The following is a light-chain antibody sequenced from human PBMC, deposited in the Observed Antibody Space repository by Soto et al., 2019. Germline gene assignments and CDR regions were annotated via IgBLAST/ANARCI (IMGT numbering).Light chain of an antibody. Sequence: DIQMTQSPSSLSASVGDRVTITCRASQSISTYLNWYQQRPGKAPRLLIYLASSLQSGVPSRFSGSGSGTAFSLTISSLQPEDFATYYCQQSFSTRLMYTFGQGTTLEIK. V-gene: IGKV1-39*01. CDR3: QQSFSTRLMYT. J-gene: IGKJ2*01. CDR1: QSISTY. CDR2: LAS.